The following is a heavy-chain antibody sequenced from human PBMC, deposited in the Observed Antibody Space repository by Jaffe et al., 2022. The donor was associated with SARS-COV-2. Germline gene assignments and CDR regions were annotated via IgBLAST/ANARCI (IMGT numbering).Heavy chain of an antibody. CDR3: ARFVTTWNYGMDV. CDR2: IYYSGST. J-gene: IGHJ6*02. Sequence: QVQLQESGPGLVKPSETLSLTCTVSGGSISSYYWSWIRQPPGKGLEWIGYIYYSGSTNYNPSLKSRVTISVDTSKNQFSLKLSSVTAADTAVYYCARFVTTWNYGMDVWGQGTTVTVSS. CDR1: GGSISSYY. V-gene: IGHV4-59*01. D-gene: IGHD4-17*01.